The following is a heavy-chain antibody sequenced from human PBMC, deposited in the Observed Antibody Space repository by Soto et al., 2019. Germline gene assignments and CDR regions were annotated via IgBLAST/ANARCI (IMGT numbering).Heavy chain of an antibody. CDR2: VYYSGAA. V-gene: IGHV4-59*01. Sequence: QVQLQESGPGLVKPSETLSLTCNVYGGAITSDFWRWIRQPPGKGLEWIGYVYYSGAADYNPSPKPPVTISIATSKTQFSLRLASATAADTGVYYCARDHGSYPNTWGQGILVTVSS. CDR1: GGAITSDF. CDR3: ARDHGSYPNT. J-gene: IGHJ1*01. D-gene: IGHD3-16*02.